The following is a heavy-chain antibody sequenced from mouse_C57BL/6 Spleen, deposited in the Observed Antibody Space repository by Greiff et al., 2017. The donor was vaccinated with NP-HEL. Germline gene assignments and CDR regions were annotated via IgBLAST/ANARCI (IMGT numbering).Heavy chain of an antibody. D-gene: IGHD1-1*01. CDR1: GYTFTSYW. CDR2: IDPSDSET. Sequence: VQLQQSGAELVRPGSSVKLSCKASGYTFTSYWMHWVKQRPIQGLDWIGNIDPSDSETHYNQKFKDKATLTVDKSSSTAYMQLSSLTSEDSAVYYCARMGYYGSSPYWYFDVWGTGTTVTVSS. J-gene: IGHJ1*03. V-gene: IGHV1-52*01. CDR3: ARMGYYGSSPYWYFDV.